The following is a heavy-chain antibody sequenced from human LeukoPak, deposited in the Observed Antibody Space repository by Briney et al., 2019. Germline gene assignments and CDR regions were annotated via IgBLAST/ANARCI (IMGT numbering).Heavy chain of an antibody. J-gene: IGHJ3*02. CDR3: ATCNWGSRQDAFDI. V-gene: IGHV5-51*01. CDR1: GYTFTSYW. D-gene: IGHD7-27*01. Sequence: GESLKISCEGSGYTFTSYWIAWVRQMPGKGLEWMGIIYPGDSDTRYSPSFQGQVTISADKSISTAYLQWSSLKASDTAMYYCATCNWGSRQDAFDIWGQGTMVTVSS. CDR2: IYPGDSDT.